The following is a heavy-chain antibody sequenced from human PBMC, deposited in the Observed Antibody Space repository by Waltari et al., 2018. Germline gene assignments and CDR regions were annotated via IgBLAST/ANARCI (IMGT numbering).Heavy chain of an antibody. CDR3: ARSSGVTTALYDY. J-gene: IGHJ4*02. Sequence: EVQLVESGGGLVQPGGSLRLSCAASGFTFSSYDMHWVRQATGKGLEWVSAIGTAGDTYYPGSVKGRFTISRENAKNSLYLQMNSLRSEDTAVYYCARSSGVTTALYDYWGQGTLVTVSS. CDR1: GFTFSSYD. CDR2: IGTAGDT. V-gene: IGHV3-13*01. D-gene: IGHD4-17*01.